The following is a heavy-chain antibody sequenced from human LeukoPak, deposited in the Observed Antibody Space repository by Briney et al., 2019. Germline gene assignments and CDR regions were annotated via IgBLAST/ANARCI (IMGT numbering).Heavy chain of an antibody. Sequence: GGSLRLSCAASGFTFSSYAMHWVRQAPGKGLEWVAVISYDGSNKYYADSVKGRFTISRDNSKNTLYLQMNSLRVEDTAVYYCAKDPGATPFDYWGQGTLVTVSS. CDR3: AKDPGATPFDY. J-gene: IGHJ4*02. CDR1: GFTFSSYA. V-gene: IGHV3-30-3*01. D-gene: IGHD1-26*01. CDR2: ISYDGSNK.